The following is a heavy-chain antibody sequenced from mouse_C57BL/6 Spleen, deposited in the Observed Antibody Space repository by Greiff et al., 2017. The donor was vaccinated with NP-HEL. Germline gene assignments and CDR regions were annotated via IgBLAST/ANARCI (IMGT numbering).Heavy chain of an antibody. J-gene: IGHJ3*01. CDR3: ASATVVGTPFAY. Sequence: VQLQQSGPELVKPGASVKISCKASGYTFTDYYMNWVKQSHGQSLEWIGVINPNNGGTSYNQKFKGKATLTVAKSSSTAYMELRSLPSEDSAVYYYASATVVGTPFAYWGQGTLVTVSA. V-gene: IGHV1-26*01. CDR2: INPNNGGT. CDR1: GYTFTDYY. D-gene: IGHD1-1*01.